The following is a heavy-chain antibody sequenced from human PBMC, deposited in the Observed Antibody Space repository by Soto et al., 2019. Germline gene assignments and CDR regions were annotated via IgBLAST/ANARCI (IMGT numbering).Heavy chain of an antibody. CDR3: ARGGSGAYYQVY. V-gene: IGHV3-74*01. J-gene: IGHJ4*02. D-gene: IGHD3-22*01. CDR2: INSDGSRV. Sequence: EVQLVESGGDFVQPGGSLRLSCAASGFTFSSYWMHWVRQVPGKGLVWVSRINSDGSRVNYADSVKGRFAISRDNAKNTLYLHVNSLTVEDTAVYSCARGGSGAYYQVYWGRGTLVTVSS. CDR1: GFTFSSYW.